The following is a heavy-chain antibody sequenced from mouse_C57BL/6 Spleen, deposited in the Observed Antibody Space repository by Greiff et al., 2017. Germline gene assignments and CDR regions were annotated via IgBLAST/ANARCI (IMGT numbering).Heavy chain of an antibody. Sequence: QVQLQQPGAELVKPGASVKLSCKASGYTFTSYWMHWVKQRPGRGLEWIGRIDPNSGGTKYNEKFKSKATLTVDKTSSTAYMQLSSLTSEDSAVYYCAKERGHYYGSSHWYFDVWGTGTTVTVSS. CDR2: IDPNSGGT. V-gene: IGHV1-72*01. D-gene: IGHD1-1*01. CDR3: AKERGHYYGSSHWYFDV. J-gene: IGHJ1*03. CDR1: GYTFTSYW.